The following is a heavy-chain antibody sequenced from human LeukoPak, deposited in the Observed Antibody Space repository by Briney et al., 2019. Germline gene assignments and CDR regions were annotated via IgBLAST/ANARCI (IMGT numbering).Heavy chain of an antibody. Sequence: PGRSLRLSCAASGFTFSSYAMHWVRQAPGKGLEWVAVISYDESNKYYADSVKGRFTISRDNSKNTLYLQMNSLRAEDTAVYYCARDGGDFWSGYSPMYYFDYWGQGTLVTVSS. V-gene: IGHV3-30-3*01. CDR2: ISYDESNK. CDR3: ARDGGDFWSGYSPMYYFDY. J-gene: IGHJ4*02. D-gene: IGHD3-3*01. CDR1: GFTFSSYA.